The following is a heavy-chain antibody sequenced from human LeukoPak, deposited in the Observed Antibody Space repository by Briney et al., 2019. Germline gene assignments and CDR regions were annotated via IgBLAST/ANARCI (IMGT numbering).Heavy chain of an antibody. J-gene: IGHJ4*02. Sequence: GGSLRLSCAASGFTFSSYAMSWVRQAPGKGLGWVSAISGSGGSTYYADSVKGRFTISRDNSKNTLYLQMNSLRAEDTAVYYCVKHEVVITTKTDSWGQGTLVTVSS. CDR1: GFTFSSYA. V-gene: IGHV3-23*01. CDR3: VKHEVVITTKTDS. CDR2: ISGSGGST. D-gene: IGHD3-22*01.